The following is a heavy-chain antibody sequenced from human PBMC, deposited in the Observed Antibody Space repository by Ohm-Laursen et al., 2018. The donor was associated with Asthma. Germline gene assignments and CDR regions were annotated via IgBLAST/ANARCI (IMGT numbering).Heavy chain of an antibody. V-gene: IGHV3-49*03. CDR1: GFTFGDYA. J-gene: IGHJ4*02. CDR2: IRSKAYGGTT. Sequence: RSLRLSCAASGFTFGDYAMSWFRQAPGKGLEWVGFIRSKAYGGTTEYAASVKGRFTISRDDSKSIAYLQMNSLNTEDTAVYYCIADTPNFAPYSLDYWGQGVLVTVSS. CDR3: IADTPNFAPYSLDY. D-gene: IGHD2-21*01.